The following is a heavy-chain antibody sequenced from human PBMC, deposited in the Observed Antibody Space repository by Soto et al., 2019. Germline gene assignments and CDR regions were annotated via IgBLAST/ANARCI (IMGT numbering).Heavy chain of an antibody. D-gene: IGHD2-15*01. CDR2: INHSGST. CDR3: ARGHRVSAALRPARWFGP. V-gene: IGHV4-34*01. CDR1: GGSFSGYY. Sequence: QVQPQQWGAGLLKPSETLSLTCAVYGGSFSGYYWSWIRQPPGKGLEWIGEINHSGSTNYNPSLKSRVTISLDTSKNQCSLNLNSVTAADTAVYYCARGHRVSAALRPARWFGPWGLGTLVTVSS. J-gene: IGHJ5*02.